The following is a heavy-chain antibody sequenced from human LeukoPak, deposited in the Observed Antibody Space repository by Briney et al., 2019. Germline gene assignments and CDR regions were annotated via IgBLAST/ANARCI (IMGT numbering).Heavy chain of an antibody. CDR1: GGSISSSSYY. CDR2: IYYSGST. CDR3: VRDRGLTLRYFDWFPSYYFDY. D-gene: IGHD3-9*01. J-gene: IGHJ4*02. Sequence: SETLSLTCTVSGGSISSSSYYWGWIRQPPGKGLEWIGSIYYSGSTYYNPSLKSRVTISVDTSKNQFSLKLSSVTAADTAVYYCVRDRGLTLRYFDWFPSYYFDYWGQGTLVTVSS. V-gene: IGHV4-39*07.